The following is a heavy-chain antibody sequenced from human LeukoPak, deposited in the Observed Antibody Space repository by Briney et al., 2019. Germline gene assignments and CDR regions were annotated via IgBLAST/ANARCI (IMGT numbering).Heavy chain of an antibody. J-gene: IGHJ4*02. CDR3: ARDRGNSIVGSDFDS. CDR1: GFTFSSYG. V-gene: IGHV3-33*01. D-gene: IGHD1-26*01. CDR2: IWYLGSNI. Sequence: PGGSLRLSCAASGFTFSSYGMHWVRQAPGKGLEWVAFIWYLGSNIYYADSVKGRFTISRDNSKNTVYLQMNSLRAEDTAVYYCARDRGNSIVGSDFDSWGQGTLVTVFS.